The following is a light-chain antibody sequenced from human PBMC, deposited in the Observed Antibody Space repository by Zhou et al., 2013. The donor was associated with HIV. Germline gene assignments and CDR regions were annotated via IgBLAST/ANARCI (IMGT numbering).Light chain of an antibody. J-gene: IGKJ1*01. Sequence: EIVLTQSPGTLSLSPGERASLSCRASESIINNYLAWYQQKPGQAPRLLIYGASSRATGISDRFSGSGSGTDFTLTITRLEPEDFAVYYCQQYGISPQTFGQGTNVEIK. CDR1: ESIINNY. CDR3: QQYGISPQT. V-gene: IGKV3-20*01. CDR2: GAS.